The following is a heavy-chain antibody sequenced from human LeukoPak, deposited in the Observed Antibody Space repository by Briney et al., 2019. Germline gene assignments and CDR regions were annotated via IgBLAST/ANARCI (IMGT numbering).Heavy chain of an antibody. Sequence: PSETLSLTCTVSGGSISRDYWSWIRQPPGKGLEWIGYIYYSGSTKYNPSLKSRLTISVDTSKSQFSLKLSSVTAADTAVYYCAGQPLAATYTGWFDPWGQGTLVTVSS. J-gene: IGHJ5*02. D-gene: IGHD6-13*01. CDR1: GGSISRDY. CDR3: AGQPLAATYTGWFDP. CDR2: IYYSGST. V-gene: IGHV4-59*08.